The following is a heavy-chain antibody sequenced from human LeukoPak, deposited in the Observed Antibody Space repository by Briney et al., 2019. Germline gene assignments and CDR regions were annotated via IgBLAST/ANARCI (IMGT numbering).Heavy chain of an antibody. CDR1: GFTFGTNL. J-gene: IGHJ3*02. CDR2: ISSSSSYI. CDR3: ARDRAGAGIAVGFDI. Sequence: GGSLILSCAASGFTFGTNLMNWVRQAPGKGLESVSSISSSSSYIYYADSVKGRFTISRDNAKNSLYLQMNSLRAEDTAVYYCARDRAGAGIAVGFDIWGQGTMVTVSS. V-gene: IGHV3-21*01. D-gene: IGHD6-19*01.